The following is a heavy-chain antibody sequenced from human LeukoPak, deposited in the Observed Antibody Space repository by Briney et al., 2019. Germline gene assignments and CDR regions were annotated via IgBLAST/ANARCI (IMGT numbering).Heavy chain of an antibody. Sequence: SETLSLTCTVSGGSISSSSYYWGWIRQPAGKGLEWIGRIYTSGSTNYNPSLKSRVTISLDTSKNQFSLKLSSLTAADTAVYYCANSIDFDYGDYYFDYWGQGALVTISS. CDR1: GGSISSSSYY. J-gene: IGHJ4*02. D-gene: IGHD4-17*01. CDR2: IYTSGST. CDR3: ANSIDFDYGDYYFDY. V-gene: IGHV4-61*02.